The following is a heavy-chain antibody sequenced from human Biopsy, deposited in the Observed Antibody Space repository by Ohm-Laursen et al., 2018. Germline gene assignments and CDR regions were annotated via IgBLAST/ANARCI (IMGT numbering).Heavy chain of an antibody. CDR1: GYTFTGYH. V-gene: IGHV1-2*02. Sequence: SVKVSCKASGYTFTGYHVHWVRQAPGQGLEWMGWINAKTGDKNYAQKIQGRVTMTRDPSISSAYVDLSSLRSDDTAVYYCTRGGYYYDSLAYYYWFDPWGQGTLVTVSS. CDR2: INAKTGDK. CDR3: TRGGYYYDSLAYYYWFDP. D-gene: IGHD3-22*01. J-gene: IGHJ5*02.